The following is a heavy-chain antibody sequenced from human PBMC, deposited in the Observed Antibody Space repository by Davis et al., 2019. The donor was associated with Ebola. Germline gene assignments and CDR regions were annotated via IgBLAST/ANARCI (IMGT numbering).Heavy chain of an antibody. CDR2: INPSGGST. J-gene: IGHJ5*02. CDR1: GYTFTSYY. D-gene: IGHD2-2*01. Sequence: ASVKVSCKASGYTFTSYYMHWVRQAPGQGLEWMGIINPSGGSTSYAQKFQGRVTMTGDTSTSTVYMELSSLRSEDTAVYYCARGRNSNQLGGWFDPWGQGTLVTVSS. V-gene: IGHV1-46*01. CDR3: ARGRNSNQLGGWFDP.